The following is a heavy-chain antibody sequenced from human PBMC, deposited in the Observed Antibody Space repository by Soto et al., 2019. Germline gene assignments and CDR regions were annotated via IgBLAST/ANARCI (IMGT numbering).Heavy chain of an antibody. J-gene: IGHJ4*02. CDR3: ARDVVRGVIMAFDG. V-gene: IGHV3-33*01. CDR1: GFTFSSYG. D-gene: IGHD3-10*02. CDR2: IWYDGSNK. Sequence: QVQLVESGGGVVQPGRSLRLSCAASGFTFSSYGMHWVRQAPGKGLEWVAVIWYDGSNKYYADSVKGRFTISRDNSKNTLYLQMTSLRAEDTAVYYCARDVVRGVIMAFDGWGQGTLVTAFS.